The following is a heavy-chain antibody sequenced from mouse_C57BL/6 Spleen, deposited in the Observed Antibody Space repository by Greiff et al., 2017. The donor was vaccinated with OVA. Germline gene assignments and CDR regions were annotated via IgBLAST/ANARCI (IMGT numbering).Heavy chain of an antibody. V-gene: IGHV3-6*01. CDR2: ISYDGSN. CDR1: GYSITSGYY. Sequence: VQLKESGPGLVKPSQSLSLTCSVTGYSITSGYYWNWIRQFPGNKLEWMGYISYDGSNNYNPSLKNRISITRDTSKNQFFLKLNSVTTEDTATYYCAREPGPGNWYFDVWGTGTTVTVSS. D-gene: IGHD3-3*01. CDR3: AREPGPGNWYFDV. J-gene: IGHJ1*03.